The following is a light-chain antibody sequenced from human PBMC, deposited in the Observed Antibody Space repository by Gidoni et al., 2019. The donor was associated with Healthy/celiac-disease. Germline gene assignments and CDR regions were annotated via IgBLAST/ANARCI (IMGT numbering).Light chain of an antibody. Sequence: GYNYVSWYQQHPGKAPKLMIYDVSNRPSGVSNRFSGSKSGNTASLTISGLQAEDEYDYYCSSYTSSSTLVVFGGGTKLTVL. J-gene: IGLJ2*01. V-gene: IGLV2-14*04. CDR1: GYNY. CDR3: SSYTSSSTLVV. CDR2: DVS.